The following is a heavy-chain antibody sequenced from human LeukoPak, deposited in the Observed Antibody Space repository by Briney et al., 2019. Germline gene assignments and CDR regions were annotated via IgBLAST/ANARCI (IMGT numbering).Heavy chain of an antibody. CDR3: AKQGRYSSSWYED. J-gene: IGHJ4*02. CDR2: ISGSGGST. Sequence: GGSLRLPCAASGFTFSSYAMSWVRQAPGKGLEWVSAISGSGGSTYYADSVKGRFTISRDNSKNTLYLQMNSLRAEDTAVYYCAKQGRYSSSWYEDWGQGTLVTVSS. CDR1: GFTFSSYA. V-gene: IGHV3-23*01. D-gene: IGHD6-13*01.